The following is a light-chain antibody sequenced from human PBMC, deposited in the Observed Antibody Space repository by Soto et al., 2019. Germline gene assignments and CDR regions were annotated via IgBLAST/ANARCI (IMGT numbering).Light chain of an antibody. J-gene: IGLJ3*02. CDR2: EVT. Sequence: QSALTQPPSASGSPGQSVTISCTGTNTDVGAYNYVSWYQQHPGKAPKLVIYEVTKRPSGVPDRFSGSKSGNTASLTVSGLQAEDEADYYCGSHAGNSNLVFGGGTKVTVL. V-gene: IGLV2-8*01. CDR3: GSHAGNSNLV. CDR1: NTDVGAYNY.